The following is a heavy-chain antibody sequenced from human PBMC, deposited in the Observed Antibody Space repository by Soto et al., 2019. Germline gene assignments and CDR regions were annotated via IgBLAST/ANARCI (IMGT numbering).Heavy chain of an antibody. CDR3: NRDCNGDYLFDY. CDR1: GFTFSDHY. CDR2: TRNKANSYTT. J-gene: IGHJ4*02. D-gene: IGHD4-17*01. Sequence: EVQLVEAGGGLVQPGGSLRLSCAASGFTFSDHYMDWVRQAPGKGLEWVGRTRNKANSYTTEYAASVKGRFNISRDDSKNSLYLQMNSLNTEDTAVYYCNRDCNGDYLFDYWGQGTLVTVSS. V-gene: IGHV3-72*01.